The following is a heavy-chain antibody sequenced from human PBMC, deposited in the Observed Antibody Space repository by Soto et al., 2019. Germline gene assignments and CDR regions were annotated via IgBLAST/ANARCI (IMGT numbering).Heavy chain of an antibody. V-gene: IGHV3-23*01. D-gene: IGHD6-19*01. Sequence: EVQLLESGGGLVQPGGSLRLSCAASGFTFSSYAMSWVRQAPGKGLEWVSAISGSGGSTYYADSVKGRFTSSRDNSKNTLYLQRNSQRAEDTAVYYCAKDADVEWLPTKRHWYFDLWGRGTLVTVSS. CDR2: ISGSGGST. CDR1: GFTFSSYA. CDR3: AKDADVEWLPTKRHWYFDL. J-gene: IGHJ2*01.